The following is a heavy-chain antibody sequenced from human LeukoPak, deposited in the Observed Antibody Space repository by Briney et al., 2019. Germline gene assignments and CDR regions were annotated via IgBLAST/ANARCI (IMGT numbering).Heavy chain of an antibody. D-gene: IGHD5-18*01. J-gene: IGHJ3*02. CDR3: ARALNPLWIQLWSNAFDI. Sequence: ASVKVSCKASGYTFTGYYMHWVRQAPGQGLEWMGWINPNSGGTNYAQKFQGRVTMTRDTSISTAYMELSRLRSDDTAVYYCARALNPLWIQLWSNAFDIWGQGTMVTVFS. V-gene: IGHV1-2*02. CDR1: GYTFTGYY. CDR2: INPNSGGT.